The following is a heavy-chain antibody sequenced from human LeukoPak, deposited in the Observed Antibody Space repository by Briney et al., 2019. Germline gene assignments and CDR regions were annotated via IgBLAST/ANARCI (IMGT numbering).Heavy chain of an antibody. V-gene: IGHV4-34*01. CDR3: ARGRGYCSSTSCYNYYYYMDV. J-gene: IGHJ6*03. CDR1: GGSFSGYY. Sequence: PSETLSLTCAVCGGSFSGYYWSWIRQPPGKGLEWIGEINHSGSTNYNPSLKSRVTISVDTSKNQFSLKLSSVTAADTAVYYCARGRGYCSSTSCYNYYYYMDVWGKGTTVTVSS. CDR2: INHSGST. D-gene: IGHD2-2*02.